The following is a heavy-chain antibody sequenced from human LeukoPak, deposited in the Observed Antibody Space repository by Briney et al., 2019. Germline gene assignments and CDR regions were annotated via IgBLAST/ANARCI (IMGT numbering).Heavy chain of an antibody. V-gene: IGHV3-30*18. J-gene: IGHJ2*01. CDR2: ISDDGRNK. CDR1: GFSFRNYG. D-gene: IGHD5-18*01. CDR3: AKDADTATIIYWYFDL. Sequence: PGGSLRLSCAASGFSFRNYGMHWVRQAPGKGLEWVAVISDDGRNKYHADSVRGRFTISRDNSKNMLYLQMNNLRPEDTAVYHCAKDADTATIIYWYFDLWGRGTLVTVSS.